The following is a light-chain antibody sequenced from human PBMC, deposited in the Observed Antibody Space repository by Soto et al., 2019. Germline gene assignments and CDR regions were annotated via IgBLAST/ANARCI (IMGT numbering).Light chain of an antibody. J-gene: IGLJ2*01. CDR2: GNS. CDR3: QSYDISLSVSVI. V-gene: IGLV1-40*01. Sequence: QSVLTQPPSLSGAPGQRVTISCTGSSSNIGAGYDVQWYQQLPGAAPKLLIFGNSNRPSGVPDRFSGSRSGTSASLAITGLQAEDEADYFCQSYDISLSVSVIFGGGTKVTVL. CDR1: SSNIGAGYD.